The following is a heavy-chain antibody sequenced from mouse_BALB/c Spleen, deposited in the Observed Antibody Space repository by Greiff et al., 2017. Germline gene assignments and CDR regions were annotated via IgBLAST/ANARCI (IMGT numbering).Heavy chain of an antibody. CDR2: IDPANGNT. CDR1: GFNIKDTY. V-gene: IGHV14-3*02. CDR3: ARYGYGNYEGYFDY. J-gene: IGHJ2*01. D-gene: IGHD2-10*02. Sequence: VQLQQSGAELVKPGASVKLSCTASGFNIKDTYMHWVKQRPEQGLEWIGRIDPANGNTKYDPKFQGKATITADTSSNTAYLQLSSLTSEDTAVYYWARYGYGNYEGYFDYWGQGTTLTVSS.